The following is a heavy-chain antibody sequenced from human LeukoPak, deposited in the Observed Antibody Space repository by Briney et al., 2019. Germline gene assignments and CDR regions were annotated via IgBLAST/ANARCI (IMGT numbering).Heavy chain of an antibody. CDR2: ISWNSGSI. V-gene: IGHV3-9*01. J-gene: IGHJ4*02. CDR3: AKGGPLTSPGYSYGLYYFDY. CDR1: GFTFDDYA. D-gene: IGHD5-18*01. Sequence: GRSLRLSCAASGFTFDDYAMHWVRQAPGKGLEWVSGISWNSGSIGYADSVKGRFTISRDNAKNSLYLQMNSLRAEDTAVYYCAKGGPLTSPGYSYGLYYFDYWGQGTLVTVSS.